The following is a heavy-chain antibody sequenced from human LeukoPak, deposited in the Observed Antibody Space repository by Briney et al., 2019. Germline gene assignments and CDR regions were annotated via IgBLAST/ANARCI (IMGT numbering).Heavy chain of an antibody. D-gene: IGHD3-10*01. CDR3: ARGSLPWFGD. CDR2: MSNSGRTM. V-gene: IGHV3-48*03. J-gene: IGHJ4*02. CDR1: GFTFSTYE. Sequence: GGSLRLSCAASGFTFSTYEMNWVRQAPGKGLEWVSYMSNSGRTMYYADSVKGRFTISRDNAKNALCLQMNSLRAEDTAVYYCARGSLPWFGDRGQGTRVTVSS.